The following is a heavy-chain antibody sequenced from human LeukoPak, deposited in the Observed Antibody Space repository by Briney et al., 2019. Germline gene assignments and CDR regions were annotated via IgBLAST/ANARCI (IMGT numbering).Heavy chain of an antibody. CDR1: GFTFSSFA. Sequence: GGSLRLSCAASGFTFSSFAMHWVRRAPGKGLEWVAVISYDGGIKYYADSVKGRFTISRDNSKNMLFLELNSLRAEDTAVFYCARSREGRKAYYFDYWGQGTLVTVSS. CDR3: ARSREGRKAYYFDY. CDR2: ISYDGGIK. J-gene: IGHJ4*02. V-gene: IGHV3-30*04.